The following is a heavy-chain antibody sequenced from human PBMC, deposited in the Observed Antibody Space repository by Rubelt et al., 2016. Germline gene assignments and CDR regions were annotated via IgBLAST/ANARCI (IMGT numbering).Heavy chain of an antibody. CDR1: GYTFTSYA. D-gene: IGHD6-19*01. V-gene: IGHV1-3*01. CDR2: INAGNGNT. Sequence: QVQLVQSGAEVKKPGASVKVSCKASGYTFTSYAMHWVRQAPGQRLEWMGWINAGNGNTNYAQKLQGRVTMTTDTSTSTAYMERRSLRSDDTAVYYCASDKEWLATRGFQNWFDPWGQGTLVTVSS. J-gene: IGHJ5*02. CDR3: ASDKEWLATRGFQNWFDP.